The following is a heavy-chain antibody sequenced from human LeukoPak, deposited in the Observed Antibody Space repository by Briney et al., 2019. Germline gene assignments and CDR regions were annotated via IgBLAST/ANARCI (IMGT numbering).Heavy chain of an antibody. CDR1: GGSISSYY. V-gene: IGHV4-59*01. J-gene: IGHJ6*02. D-gene: IGHD2-21*02. Sequence: PSETLSLTCTVSGGSISSYYWSWIRQPPGKGLEWIGYIYYSGSTNYNPSLKSRVTISVDTSKNQFSLKLSSVTAADTAVYYCARLAVTYYYYYGMDVWGQGTTVTVSS. CDR2: IYYSGST. CDR3: ARLAVTYYYYYGMDV.